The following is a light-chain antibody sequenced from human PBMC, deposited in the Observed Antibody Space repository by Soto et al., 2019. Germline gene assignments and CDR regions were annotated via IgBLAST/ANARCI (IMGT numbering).Light chain of an antibody. CDR2: DAY. J-gene: IGKJ4*01. CDR3: QQANSFPLT. Sequence: DIQMTQSPSSVSASVGDRVTITCRASQGISRWLAWYQQKPGKAPKLLIYDAYNLQSGVPSRFSGSGSGTDFSLTISSLQPEDFASYHCQQANSFPLTLGGGTKVEIK. V-gene: IGKV1-12*01. CDR1: QGISRW.